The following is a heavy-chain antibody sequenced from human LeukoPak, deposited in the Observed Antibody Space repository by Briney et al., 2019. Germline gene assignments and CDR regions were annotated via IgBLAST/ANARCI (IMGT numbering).Heavy chain of an antibody. Sequence: ASVKVFCKASGYTLNNYAMSWVRQAPGQGFEWMGWISGYSETGKHLANFQRRLNMTMRSSTRAVHMELRTVIYDDTAVFYCAREVPAKYISGSYPRALYQYMDVWGKGTTVTVS. D-gene: IGHD6-19*01. CDR1: GYTLNNYA. V-gene: IGHV1-18*01. J-gene: IGHJ6*03. CDR2: ISGYSETG. CDR3: AREVPAKYISGSYPRALYQYMDV.